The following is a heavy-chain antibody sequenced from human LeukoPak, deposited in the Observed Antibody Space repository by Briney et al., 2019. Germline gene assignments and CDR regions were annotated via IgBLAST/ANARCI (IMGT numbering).Heavy chain of an antibody. CDR3: ARGLAIYGSGNLHFDY. J-gene: IGHJ4*02. CDR2: INPSSGGT. Sequence: RASVTVSCKASGYTFTGYYMHWVRQAPGQGLEWMGWINPSSGGTNYAQKFQGRVTMTRDTSISTAYMELSRLRSDDTAVYYCARGLAIYGSGNLHFDYWGQGTLVTVSS. CDR1: GYTFTGYY. D-gene: IGHD3-10*01. V-gene: IGHV1-2*02.